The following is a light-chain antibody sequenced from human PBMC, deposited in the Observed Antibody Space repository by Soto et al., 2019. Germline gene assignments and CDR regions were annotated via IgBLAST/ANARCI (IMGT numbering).Light chain of an antibody. J-gene: IGKJ1*01. CDR3: QQGSTWPWT. CDR1: QSVSSS. V-gene: IGKV3-11*01. Sequence: EIVLTQSPATLSLSPGERATLSCRASQSVSSSLAWYQQKLGQAPRLLIYEASDRATGIPARFSGSGSGIDFTLIISSLEPEDFAVYYCQQGSTWPWTFGQGTKVEIK. CDR2: EAS.